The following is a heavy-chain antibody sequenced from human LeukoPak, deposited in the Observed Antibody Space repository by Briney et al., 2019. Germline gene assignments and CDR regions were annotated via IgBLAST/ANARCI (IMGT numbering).Heavy chain of an antibody. V-gene: IGHV7-4-1*02. CDR1: GYTFTSYA. Sequence: ASVKVSCKASGYTFTSYAMNWVRQAPGQGLEWMGWINTNTGNPTYAQGFTGRFVFSLDTSVSTAYLQISSLKAEDTAVYYCARGVVPAAIPNWFDPWGQGILVTVSS. J-gene: IGHJ5*02. D-gene: IGHD2-2*02. CDR3: ARGVVPAAIPNWFDP. CDR2: INTNTGNP.